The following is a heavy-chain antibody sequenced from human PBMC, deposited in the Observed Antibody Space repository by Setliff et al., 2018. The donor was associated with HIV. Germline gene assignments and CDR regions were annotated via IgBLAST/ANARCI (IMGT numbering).Heavy chain of an antibody. CDR3: VRHTRDTSLAHYYYYIDV. J-gene: IGHJ6*03. D-gene: IGHD5-18*01. V-gene: IGHV4-39*01. Sequence: NPSETLSLTCTVSGGSISSSSYYWGWIRQPPGKGLEWIGSIYYSGSTYYNPSLKSRVSISVDTSKNQFSLNVNSVTAPDTAVYYCVRHTRDTSLAHYYYYIDVWGKGTTVTVSS. CDR1: GGSISSSSYY. CDR2: IYYSGST.